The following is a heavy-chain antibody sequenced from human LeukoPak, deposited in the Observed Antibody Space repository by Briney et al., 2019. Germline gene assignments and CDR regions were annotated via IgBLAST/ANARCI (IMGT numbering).Heavy chain of an antibody. J-gene: IGHJ4*02. CDR3: ARGTSGTTTFVF. D-gene: IGHD1-7*01. CDR2: ITPGGHT. CDR1: GLSVDSRF. Sequence: GGSLRLSCTASGLSVDSRFMNWVRQAPGKGPEWVSFITPGGHTDYTESVKGRFTIYRDNVRNTLSLQMNSLRVEDTAVYYCARGTSGTTTFVFWGPGTLVTVSS. V-gene: IGHV3-66*01.